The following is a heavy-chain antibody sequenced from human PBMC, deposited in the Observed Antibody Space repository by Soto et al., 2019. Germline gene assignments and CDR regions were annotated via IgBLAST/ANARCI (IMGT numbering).Heavy chain of an antibody. CDR2: ISGGSSKK. Sequence: EVQLLESGGDFVQPGGSLRLACEASGFTFSNYAMSWVRQAPGKGLEWVSSISGGSSKKNYADSVKGRFTISRDNSKNTLFLQMSSLRVEDTAVYFCAKDSRDNSPTRDPFDPWGQGTLVTVSS. D-gene: IGHD1-20*01. CDR1: GFTFSNYA. CDR3: AKDSRDNSPTRDPFDP. J-gene: IGHJ5*02. V-gene: IGHV3-23*01.